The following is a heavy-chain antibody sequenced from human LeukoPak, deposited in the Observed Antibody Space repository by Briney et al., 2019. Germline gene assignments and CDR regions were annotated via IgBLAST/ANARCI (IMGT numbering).Heavy chain of an antibody. Sequence: ASVTVSCTASGYTFTSYGISWVRQAPGQGLELMGWISAYNGNTNYAQKLQGRGTMTTDTSTSTAYMELRSLRSDDTAVYYCARVRVGANTRADYWGQGTLVTVSS. D-gene: IGHD1-26*01. V-gene: IGHV1-18*01. CDR1: GYTFTSYG. CDR3: ARVRVGANTRADY. CDR2: ISAYNGNT. J-gene: IGHJ4*02.